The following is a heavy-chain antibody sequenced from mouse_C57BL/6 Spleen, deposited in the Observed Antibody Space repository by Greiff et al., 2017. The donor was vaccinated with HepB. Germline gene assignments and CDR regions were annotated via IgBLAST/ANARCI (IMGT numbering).Heavy chain of an antibody. J-gene: IGHJ2*01. CDR3: ARDYDASYFDY. D-gene: IGHD2-4*01. CDR2: IDPSDSYT. V-gene: IGHV1-59*01. CDR1: AYTFTSYW. Sequence: QVQLQQSGAELVRPGTSVKLSCKASAYTFTSYWMHWVKQRPGQGLEWIGVIDPSDSYTNYNQKFKGKATLTVDTSSSTAYMQLSSLTSEDSAVYYCARDYDASYFDYWGQGTTLTVSS.